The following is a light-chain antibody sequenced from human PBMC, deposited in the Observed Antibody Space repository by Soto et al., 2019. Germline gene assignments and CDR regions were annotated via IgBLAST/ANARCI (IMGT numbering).Light chain of an antibody. CDR2: GAS. Sequence: EIVMTQSPATLSVSPGERATLSCRASQSITTNLAWYQQKPGQAPRLLIYGASTRATGIPARFSDSASGTEFTLTISSLQSEDFGVYYCQQYDNWPPWTFGPGTKVEIK. J-gene: IGKJ1*01. V-gene: IGKV3-15*01. CDR3: QQYDNWPPWT. CDR1: QSITTN.